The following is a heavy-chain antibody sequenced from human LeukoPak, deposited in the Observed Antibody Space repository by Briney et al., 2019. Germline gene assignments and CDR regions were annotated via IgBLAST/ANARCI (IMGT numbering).Heavy chain of an antibody. CDR1: EYTFTNYD. CDR3: ARGPPESTNSDY. J-gene: IGHJ4*02. CDR2: MNPNSGDT. V-gene: IGHV1-8*01. Sequence: GASVKVSCKASEYTFTNYDINWVRQASGQGLEWMGWMNPNSGDTGYAQKFQGRVTMTRNTSISTAYMELSSLRSEDTAVYYCARGPPESTNSDYWGQGTLVTVSS.